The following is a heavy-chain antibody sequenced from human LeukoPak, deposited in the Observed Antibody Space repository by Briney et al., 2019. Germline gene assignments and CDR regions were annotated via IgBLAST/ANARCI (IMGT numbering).Heavy chain of an antibody. J-gene: IGHJ1*01. CDR1: GFTFSSYW. Sequence: GGSLRLSCAASGFTFSSYWMHWVRHAPGKRLVWVSRINSDGSATSYADSVKGRFTISRDNAKNTLDLEMSSLRAEDTAVYYCAIVGQITMKVANLHFQQWGQGTLVTVSS. CDR2: INSDGSAT. CDR3: AIVGQITMKVANLHFQQ. D-gene: IGHD3-22*01. V-gene: IGHV3-74*01.